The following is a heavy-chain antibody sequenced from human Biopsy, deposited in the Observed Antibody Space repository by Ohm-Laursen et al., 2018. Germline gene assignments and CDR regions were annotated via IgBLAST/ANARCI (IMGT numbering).Heavy chain of an antibody. Sequence: SLRLSCAASGFTFNVYSIVWVRQAPGKGLEWVSFISSGSSPIYYADSVKGRFTISRDDAKNSLYLQMNSLRAEDTAVYYCARGRTGGWGQGTLVTVSS. CDR3: ARGRTGG. D-gene: IGHD1/OR15-1a*01. V-gene: IGHV3-48*01. CDR1: GFTFNVYS. CDR2: ISSGSSPI. J-gene: IGHJ4*02.